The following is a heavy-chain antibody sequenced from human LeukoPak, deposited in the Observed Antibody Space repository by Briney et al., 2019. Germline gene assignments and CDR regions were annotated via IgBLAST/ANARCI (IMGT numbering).Heavy chain of an antibody. D-gene: IGHD3-3*01. CDR2: INHSGST. V-gene: IGHV4-34*01. CDR3: ARVRFLEWLLYERYYFDY. J-gene: IGHJ4*02. Sequence: SETLSLTCAVYGGSFSGYCWSWIRQPPGKGLEWIGEINHSGSTNYNPSLKSRVTISVDTSKNQLSLKLSSVTAADTAVYYCARVRFLEWLLYERYYFDYWGQGTLVTVSS. CDR1: GGSFSGYC.